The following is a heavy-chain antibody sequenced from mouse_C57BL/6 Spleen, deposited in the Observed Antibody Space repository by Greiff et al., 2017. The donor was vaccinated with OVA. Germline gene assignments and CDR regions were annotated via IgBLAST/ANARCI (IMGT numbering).Heavy chain of an antibody. V-gene: IGHV5-9-1*02. CDR1: GFTFSSYA. J-gene: IGHJ1*03. CDR2: ISSGGDYI. Sequence: EVQRVESGEGLVKPGGSLKLSCAASGFTFSSYAMSWVRQTPEKRLEWVAYISSGGDYIYYADTVKGRFTISRDNARNTLYLQMSSLKSEDTAMYYCTRDGSSLWYFDVWGTGTTVTVSS. CDR3: TRDGSSLWYFDV. D-gene: IGHD1-1*01.